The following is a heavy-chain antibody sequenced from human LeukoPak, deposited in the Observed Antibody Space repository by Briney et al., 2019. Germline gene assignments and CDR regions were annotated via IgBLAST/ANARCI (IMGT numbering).Heavy chain of an antibody. CDR3: ARDKLEQLVSGLFDP. CDR2: IIPIFGTA. CDR1: GGTFSSYA. J-gene: IGHJ5*02. D-gene: IGHD6-6*01. V-gene: IGHV1-69*13. Sequence: ASVKVSCKASGGTFSSYAISWVRQAPGQGLEWMGGIIPIFGTANYAQKFQGRVTITADESTSTAYMELSSLRSEDTAVYYCARDKLEQLVSGLFDPWGQGTLVTVSS.